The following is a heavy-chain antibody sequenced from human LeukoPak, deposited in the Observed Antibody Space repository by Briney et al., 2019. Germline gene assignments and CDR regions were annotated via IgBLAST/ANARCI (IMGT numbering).Heavy chain of an antibody. CDR3: ARGRSLLN. CDR2: INHSGST. Sequence: PSETLSLTCAVYGGSFSGYYWSWIRQPPGKGLEWIGEINHSGSTNYNPSLKSRVTISVDTSKNQFSLKLSSVTAADTAVHYCARGRSLLNWGQGTLVTVSS. CDR1: GGSFSGYY. V-gene: IGHV4-34*01. J-gene: IGHJ4*02.